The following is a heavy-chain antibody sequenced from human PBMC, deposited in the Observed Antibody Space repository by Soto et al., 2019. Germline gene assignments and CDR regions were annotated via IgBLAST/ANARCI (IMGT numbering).Heavy chain of an antibody. D-gene: IGHD1-1*01. CDR3: SRGVLDY. CDR1: GFTFSTYA. Sequence: EVQLLESGGKLVQPGGSLTLSCAASGFTFSTYAMAWVRQAPGKGLEWVSGVSASGLNTDYADPVKGRFYISRDNAKKSLYLQMNSLRDEDTAVYYCSRGVLDYWGQGALVTVSS. J-gene: IGHJ4*02. V-gene: IGHV3-23*01. CDR2: VSASGLNT.